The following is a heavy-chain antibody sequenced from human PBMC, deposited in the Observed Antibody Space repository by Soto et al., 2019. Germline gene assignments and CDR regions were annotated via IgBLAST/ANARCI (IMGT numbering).Heavy chain of an antibody. Sequence: PGGSLRLSCAASGFTFSNAWMSWVRQAPGKGLEWVGRIKSKTDGGTTDYAAAVEGRFTISREDSKNTVYLQMDSLKTEDTAVYYCAKKTTGITTIGPGYWGQGTLVTVSS. V-gene: IGHV3-15*01. J-gene: IGHJ4*02. D-gene: IGHD1-20*01. CDR1: GFTFSNAW. CDR2: IKSKTDGGTT. CDR3: AKKTTGITTIGPGY.